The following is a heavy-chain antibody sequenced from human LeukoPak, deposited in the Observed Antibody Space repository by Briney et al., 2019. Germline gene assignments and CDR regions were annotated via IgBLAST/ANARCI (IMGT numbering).Heavy chain of an antibody. D-gene: IGHD3-10*01. CDR1: GFTFSSYG. J-gene: IGHJ4*02. V-gene: IGHV3-30*18. CDR2: ISYDGSNT. CDR3: AKPYYYGSRSYMDY. Sequence: GRSLRLSCAASGFTFSSYGMHWVRQAPGKGLEWVAVISYDGSNTYYADSVKGRFTISRDNSKNMLYLQMNSLRAEDTAVYYCAKPYYYGSRSYMDYWGQGTLVTFSS.